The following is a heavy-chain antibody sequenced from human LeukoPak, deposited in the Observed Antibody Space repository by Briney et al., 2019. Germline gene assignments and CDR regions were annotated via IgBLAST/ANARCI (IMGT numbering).Heavy chain of an antibody. V-gene: IGHV5-10-1*01. CDR3: ARSYGGNSELGY. CDR1: GYSFTSYW. D-gene: IGHD4-23*01. J-gene: IGHJ4*02. Sequence: TGESLKISCKGSGYSFTSYWISWVRQMPGKGLDWMGRIDPSDSYTNYSPSFQGHVTISADKSISTAYLQWSSLKASDTAMYYCARSYGGNSELGYWGQGTLVTVSS. CDR2: IDPSDSYT.